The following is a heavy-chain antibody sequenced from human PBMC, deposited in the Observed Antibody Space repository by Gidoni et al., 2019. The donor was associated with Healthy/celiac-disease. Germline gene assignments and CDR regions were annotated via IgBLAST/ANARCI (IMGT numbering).Heavy chain of an antibody. D-gene: IGHD6-19*01. CDR3: ARGVAVAGTDWYFDL. J-gene: IGHJ2*01. V-gene: IGHV1-69*01. Sequence: AQLVQYGAEVKKPGSSVKVYCKASGGTSSSYAISWVRQAPGQGLEWMGGIIPIFGTANYAQKFQGRVTITADESTSTAYMELSSLRSEDTAVYYCARGVAVAGTDWYFDLWGRGTLVTVSS. CDR1: GGTSSSYA. CDR2: IIPIFGTA.